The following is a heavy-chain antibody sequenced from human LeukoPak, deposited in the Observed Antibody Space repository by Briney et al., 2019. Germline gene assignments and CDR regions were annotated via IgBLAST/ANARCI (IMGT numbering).Heavy chain of an antibody. Sequence: GESLKISCKGSGYSFTSYWIGWVRQMPGKGLEWMGIIYPGDSDTRYSPSFQGQVTISADKSTSTAYLQWSSLKASDTAMYYCARRSSGYIDAFDIWGQGTMVTVSS. CDR3: ARRSSGYIDAFDI. D-gene: IGHD3-22*01. CDR2: IYPGDSDT. CDR1: GYSFTSYW. J-gene: IGHJ3*02. V-gene: IGHV5-51*01.